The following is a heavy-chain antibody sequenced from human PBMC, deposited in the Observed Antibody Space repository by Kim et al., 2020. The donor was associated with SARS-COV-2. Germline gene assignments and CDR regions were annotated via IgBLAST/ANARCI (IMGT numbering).Heavy chain of an antibody. Sequence: GQNFQGRVTNTTDKTTSTAYMELSSLRAEDTAVYYCARELWFGEPYFDYWGQGTLVTVSS. D-gene: IGHD3-10*01. V-gene: IGHV1-69*04. J-gene: IGHJ4*02. CDR3: ARELWFGEPYFDY.